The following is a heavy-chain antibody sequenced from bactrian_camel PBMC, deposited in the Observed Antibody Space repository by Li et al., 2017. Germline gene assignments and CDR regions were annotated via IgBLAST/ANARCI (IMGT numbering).Heavy chain of an antibody. D-gene: IGHD2*01. CDR2: IISGGGTT. J-gene: IGHJ4*01. Sequence: VQLVESGGGSVQPGGSLRLSCAASGFTFRSYWMYWVRQAPGEGLKWFSSIISGGGTTYYADSVKGRFTISRDNAKNTVYLQMNSLKTEDTAQYYCVNDSDSGGLYRVMEYWGQGTQVTVS. V-gene: IGHV3S1*01. CDR3: VNDSDSGGLYRVMEY. CDR1: GFTFRSYW.